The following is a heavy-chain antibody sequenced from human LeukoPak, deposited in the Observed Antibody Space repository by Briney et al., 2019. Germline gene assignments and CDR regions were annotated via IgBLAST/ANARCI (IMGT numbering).Heavy chain of an antibody. CDR2: INHSGST. J-gene: IGHJ6*02. Sequence: SETLSLTCAVYGGSFSGYYWSWIRQPPGKGLEWIGEINHSGSTNYNPSLKSRVTISVDTSKNQFSLKLSSVTAADTAVYYCARGRSGYQEYYYYGMDVWGQGTTVTVSS. D-gene: IGHD3-22*01. CDR3: ARGRSGYQEYYYYGMDV. CDR1: GGSFSGYY. V-gene: IGHV4-34*01.